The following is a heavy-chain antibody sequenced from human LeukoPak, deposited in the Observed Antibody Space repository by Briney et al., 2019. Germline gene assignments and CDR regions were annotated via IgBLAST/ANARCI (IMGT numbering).Heavy chain of an antibody. V-gene: IGHV3-53*01. CDR2: IYSGGST. J-gene: IGHJ4*02. CDR3: ARDLGGVSDY. CDR1: GFTVSSNY. D-gene: IGHD1-26*01. Sequence: GGSLRLSCAASGFTVSSNYMSWVRQAPGKGLEWVSVIYSGGSTYYADSVKGRLTISRDNSENTLYLQMNSLRAEDTAVYYCARDLGGVSDYWGQGTLVTVSS.